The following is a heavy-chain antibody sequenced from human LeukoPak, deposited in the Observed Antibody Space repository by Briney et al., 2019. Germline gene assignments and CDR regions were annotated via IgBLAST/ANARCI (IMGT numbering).Heavy chain of an antibody. V-gene: IGHV1-69*13. J-gene: IGHJ4*02. Sequence: ASVKVSRKASGGTFNNYAFSWVRQAPGQGLEWMGGIIPIFDTAHYAQKFQGRVTITADESTSTAYMELSSLRSEDTAVYYCARDATLLWFGETLGGNFDYWGQGTLVTVSS. D-gene: IGHD3-10*01. CDR3: ARDATLLWFGETLGGNFDY. CDR1: GGTFNNYA. CDR2: IIPIFDTA.